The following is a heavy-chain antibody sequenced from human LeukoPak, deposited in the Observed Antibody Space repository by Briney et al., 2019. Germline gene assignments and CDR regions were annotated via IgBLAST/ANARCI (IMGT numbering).Heavy chain of an antibody. CDR3: TTEQYYDFWSGWTKFDY. V-gene: IGHV3-15*01. CDR1: GFTFTDAW. CDR2: IKSKTDGETT. Sequence: PGGSLRLSCAVSGFTFTDAWMTWVRQAPGKGLEWVGRIKSKTDGETTDYAAPVKGRFTISRDDSKNTLYLQMNSLKTEDTAVYYCTTEQYYDFWSGWTKFDYWGQGTLVTVSS. D-gene: IGHD3-3*01. J-gene: IGHJ4*02.